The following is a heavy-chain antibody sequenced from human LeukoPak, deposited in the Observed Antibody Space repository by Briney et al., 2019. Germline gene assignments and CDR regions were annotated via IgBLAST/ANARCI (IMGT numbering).Heavy chain of an antibody. CDR2: IWSDGSNG. J-gene: IGHJ4*02. D-gene: IGHD1-7*01. Sequence: GGSLRLSCGASGFTFSTYGMHWVRQAPGKGLEWVASIWSDGSNGEYADSVKGRFTISRDNSKKTLYLQMNSLRAEDTAVYYCAQDWSGPIEYWGQGTLVTVSS. CDR3: AQDWSGPIEY. CDR1: GFTFSTYG. V-gene: IGHV3-30*02.